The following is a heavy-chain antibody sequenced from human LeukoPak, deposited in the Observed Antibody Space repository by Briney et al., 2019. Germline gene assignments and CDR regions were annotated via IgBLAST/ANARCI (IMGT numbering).Heavy chain of an antibody. V-gene: IGHV1-46*01. Sequence: ASVKVSCKASGYTFTSNYIHWVRQAPGQGLEWMGVINPSGGRTSYAQKFQGRVTMTRDMSTSTVYMELSSLRSEDTAVYYCARDLGGGYHRDYWGQGTLVTVSS. CDR2: INPSGGRT. D-gene: IGHD3-22*01. CDR1: GYTFTSNY. CDR3: ARDLGGGYHRDY. J-gene: IGHJ4*02.